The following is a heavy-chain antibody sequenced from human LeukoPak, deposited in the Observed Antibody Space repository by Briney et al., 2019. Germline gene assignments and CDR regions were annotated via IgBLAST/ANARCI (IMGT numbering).Heavy chain of an antibody. J-gene: IGHJ5*02. CDR3: ARGGAGSGSCQEFDA. V-gene: IGHV3-48*03. CDR1: GFTFSSYE. CDR2: ISGGGGTV. D-gene: IGHD3-10*01. Sequence: GGSLRLSCAASGFTFSSYEMNWVRQAPGKGPAWVSYISGGGGTVFYADSVKGRFTTSRDNAKNSLYLQMNSLRAEDTAVYYCARGGAGSGSCQEFDAWGQGTLVTVSS.